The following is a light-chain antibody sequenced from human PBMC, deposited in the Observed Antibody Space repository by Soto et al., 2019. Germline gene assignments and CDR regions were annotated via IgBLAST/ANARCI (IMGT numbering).Light chain of an antibody. CDR3: QQYGSSPPWT. CDR1: QRVSSNY. Sequence: EIVLTQSPGTLSLSPGERATLSCRASQRVSSNYLAWYQQKPGQAPTLLIYGASSRATGIPDRFSGSGSGKDFTLTISRLEPEDFAVFYCQQYGSSPPWTFGQGTKVEIK. CDR2: GAS. J-gene: IGKJ1*01. V-gene: IGKV3-20*01.